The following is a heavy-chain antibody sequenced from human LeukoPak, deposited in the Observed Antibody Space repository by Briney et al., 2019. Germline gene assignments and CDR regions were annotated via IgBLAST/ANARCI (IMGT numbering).Heavy chain of an antibody. CDR2: IYTDGSST. D-gene: IGHD1-14*01. V-gene: IGHV3-74*01. J-gene: IGHJ4*02. Sequence: GGSLRLSCAASGFTFSNYWMHWVRQAPGKGLVWVSRIYTDGSSTNYADSVKGRFTISRDNAKDTLYLQMNSLRAEDTAVYYCARGASNRFDYWGQGTLVTVSS. CDR1: GFTFSNYW. CDR3: ARGASNRFDY.